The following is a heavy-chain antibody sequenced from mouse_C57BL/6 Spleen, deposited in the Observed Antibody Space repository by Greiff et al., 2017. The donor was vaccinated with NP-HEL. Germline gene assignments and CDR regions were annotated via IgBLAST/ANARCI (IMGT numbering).Heavy chain of an antibody. J-gene: IGHJ4*01. CDR3: ARWIPMDY. D-gene: IGHD1-1*02. CDR1: GYSITSGYY. Sequence: EVKLEESGPGLVKPSQSLSLTCPVTGYSITSGYYWNLIRQSPGNNLEWRGYISYDGSNNYNPSLKNRISITRDTSKNQFFLKLNSVTAEDTATYDCARWIPMDYWGQGTSVTVSS. CDR2: ISYDGSN. V-gene: IGHV3-6*01.